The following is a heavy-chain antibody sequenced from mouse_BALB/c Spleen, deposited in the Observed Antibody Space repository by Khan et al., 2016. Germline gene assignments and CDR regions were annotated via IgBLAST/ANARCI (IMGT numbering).Heavy chain of an antibody. D-gene: IGHD2-14*01. CDR3: ARGGVRRGYYFDY. CDR2: IYPGNVNT. CDR1: GYTFTSYY. V-gene: IGHV1S56*01. Sequence: VQLQESGPELVKPGASVRISCKASGYTFTSYYIHWVKQRPGQGLEWIGWIYPGNVNTKYNEKFKGKATLTADKASSTAYMQLSSLTSEDSSVYFCARGGVRRGYYFDYWGQGTTLTVSS. J-gene: IGHJ2*01.